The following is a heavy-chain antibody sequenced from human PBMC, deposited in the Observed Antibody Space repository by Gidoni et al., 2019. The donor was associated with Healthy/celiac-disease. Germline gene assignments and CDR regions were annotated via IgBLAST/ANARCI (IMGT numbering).Heavy chain of an antibody. V-gene: IGHV3-23*01. Sequence: EVQLLASGGGLVQPGGSLRLSCAAPGFTFSSYAMSWVRQAPGKGLEWVSAISGSGGSTYYADSVKGRFTISRDNSKNTLYLQMNSLRAEDTAVYYCAKSEYSSSSTARENYWGQGTLVTVSS. D-gene: IGHD6-6*01. CDR2: ISGSGGST. CDR1: GFTFSSYA. J-gene: IGHJ4*02. CDR3: AKSEYSSSSTARENY.